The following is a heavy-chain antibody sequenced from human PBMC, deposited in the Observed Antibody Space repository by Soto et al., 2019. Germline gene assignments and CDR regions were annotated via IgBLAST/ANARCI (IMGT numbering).Heavy chain of an antibody. CDR2: ISPNNGDT. CDR1: GYIFSNYE. J-gene: IGHJ4*02. D-gene: IGHD3-3*01. Sequence: QVQLVQSGAEMKKPGASVKVSCKASGYIFSNYEISWVRQAPGQGLEWMGWISPNNGDTNYAQKFQGRVTMTTDTSTSTAYMEMRGLKSDDTATCYCARRQGTINSSGVVTEADYWGQGPMVTVSS. V-gene: IGHV1-18*01. CDR3: ARRQGTINSSGVVTEADY.